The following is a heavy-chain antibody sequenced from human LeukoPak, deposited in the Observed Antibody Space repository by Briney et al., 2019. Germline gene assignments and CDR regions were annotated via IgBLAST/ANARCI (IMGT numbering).Heavy chain of an antibody. V-gene: IGHV3-23*01. J-gene: IGHJ4*02. CDR2: MSGSGGST. Sequence: GGSLRLSCAASGFTFSSYGMSWVRQAPGKGLEWVSGMSGSGGSTYYADSVKGRFTISRDNSKNTLYLQMNSLRAEDTAVYYCAKSGYNRFDYWGQGTLVTVSS. CDR1: GFTFSSYG. CDR3: AKSGYNRFDY. D-gene: IGHD5-24*01.